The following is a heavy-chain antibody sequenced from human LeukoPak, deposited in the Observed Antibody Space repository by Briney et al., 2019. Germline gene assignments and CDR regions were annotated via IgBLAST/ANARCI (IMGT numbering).Heavy chain of an antibody. J-gene: IGHJ3*02. CDR1: GYTFTSHF. CDR2: INPRGGST. V-gene: IGHV1-46*01. D-gene: IGHD2-15*01. Sequence: ASVKVSCKASGYTFTSHFMHWVRQAPGQGLEWMGIINPRGGSTSYTQKFQGRVTMTRDTSTSTVYMELSSLRSEDTAVYYCARDRRGYCSGGSCFDDAFDIWGQGTMVTVSS. CDR3: ARDRRGYCSGGSCFDDAFDI.